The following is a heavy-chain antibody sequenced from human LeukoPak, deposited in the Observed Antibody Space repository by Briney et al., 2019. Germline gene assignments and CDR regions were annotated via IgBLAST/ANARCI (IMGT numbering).Heavy chain of an antibody. CDR3: ARANFRYCSTSTCLFDY. J-gene: IGHJ4*02. Sequence: ASVKVSCKASGYTFTDYYMYWVRQAPGPGFEWMGWINPNDGDTNYAQKFQGRVTMTRDTSISTAHMEVSRLRSDDTAVYYCARANFRYCSTSTCLFDYWGQGTLVTVSS. D-gene: IGHD2-2*01. CDR2: INPNDGDT. CDR1: GYTFTDYY. V-gene: IGHV1-2*02.